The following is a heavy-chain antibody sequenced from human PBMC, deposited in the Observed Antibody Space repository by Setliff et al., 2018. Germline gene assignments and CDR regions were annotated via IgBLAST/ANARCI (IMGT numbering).Heavy chain of an antibody. V-gene: IGHV1-46*01. J-gene: IGHJ4*02. CDR3: ERLVRYCTATACQRTSGDEV. Sequence: ASVKVSCKASGYSLTRYYMHWVRQAPGQGLAWMGIINPGGGSASYAEKFQGRVPMTRDTSTSTFYMEVNILRSDDTAVYYCERLVRYCTATACQRTSGDEVWGQGTLVTVSS. CDR2: INPGGGSA. D-gene: IGHD2-8*01. CDR1: GYSLTRYY.